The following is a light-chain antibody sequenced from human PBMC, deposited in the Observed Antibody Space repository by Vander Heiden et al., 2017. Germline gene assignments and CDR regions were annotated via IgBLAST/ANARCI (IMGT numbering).Light chain of an antibody. Sequence: SYELTQPPSMSVSPGQTATITCSGDKLGDKYAFWYQQRPGQSPVLVIYQDTQPPPGIPDRFSGSNSGKTATLTNSGTQAMDEADYYWQAVDTTTVVFGGGTKLTVL. CDR1: KLGDKY. V-gene: IGLV3-1*01. J-gene: IGLJ2*01. CDR3: QAVDTTTVV. CDR2: QDT.